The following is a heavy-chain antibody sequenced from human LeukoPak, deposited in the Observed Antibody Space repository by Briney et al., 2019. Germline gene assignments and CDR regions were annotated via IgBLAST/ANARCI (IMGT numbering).Heavy chain of an antibody. Sequence: SETLSLTCTVSGGSISSSSYYWGWIRQPPGKGLEWIGSIYYSGSTYYNPSLKSRVTISVDTSKNQFSLKLSSVTAADTAVYYCASRYYDSNGVGAFDIWGQGTMVTVSS. V-gene: IGHV4-39*07. CDR3: ASRYYDSNGVGAFDI. CDR1: GGSISSSSYY. D-gene: IGHD3-22*01. CDR2: IYYSGST. J-gene: IGHJ3*02.